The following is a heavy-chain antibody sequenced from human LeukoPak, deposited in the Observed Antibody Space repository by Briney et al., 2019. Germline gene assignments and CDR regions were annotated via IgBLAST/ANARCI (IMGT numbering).Heavy chain of an antibody. V-gene: IGHV3-33*06. CDR1: GFTFSSYG. J-gene: IGHJ4*02. CDR3: AKAIYYDSSGYSDY. D-gene: IGHD3-22*01. Sequence: GGSLRLSCAASGFTFSSYGMHWVRQAPGKGLEWVAVIWYDGSNKYYADSVKGRFSISRDNSKNPLYLQMNRLRAEDTAVYYCAKAIYYDSSGYSDYWGQGTLVTVSS. CDR2: IWYDGSNK.